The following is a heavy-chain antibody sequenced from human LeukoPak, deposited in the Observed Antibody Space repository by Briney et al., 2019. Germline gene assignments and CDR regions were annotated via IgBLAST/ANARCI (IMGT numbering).Heavy chain of an antibody. Sequence: ASVKVSCKASGYTFTGYYMHWVRRAPGQGLEWVGWINPNSGGTNYAQKFQGRVTMTRDTSIGTAYMELSRLRSDDTAVYYCARAGPRRPPIDYWGQGTLVTVSS. CDR3: ARAGPRRPPIDY. D-gene: IGHD1-14*01. V-gene: IGHV1-2*02. CDR2: INPNSGGT. CDR1: GYTFTGYY. J-gene: IGHJ4*02.